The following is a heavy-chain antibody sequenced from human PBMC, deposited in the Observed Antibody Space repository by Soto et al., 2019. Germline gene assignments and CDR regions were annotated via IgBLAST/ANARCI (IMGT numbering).Heavy chain of an antibody. D-gene: IGHD7-27*01. CDR1: GGSISSGGYY. Sequence: TLSLTCTVSGGSISSGGYYWSWIRQHPGKGLEWIGYIYYSGSTYYNPSLKSRVTISVDTSKNQFSLKLSSVTAADTAAYYCARDSQPLGAHQSFDYWGQGTLVTVSS. CDR3: ARDSQPLGAHQSFDY. CDR2: IYYSGST. J-gene: IGHJ4*02. V-gene: IGHV4-31*03.